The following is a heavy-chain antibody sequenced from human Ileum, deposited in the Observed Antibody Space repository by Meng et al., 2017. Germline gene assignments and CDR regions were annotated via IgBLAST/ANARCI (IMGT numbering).Heavy chain of an antibody. CDR2: ISQESGRT. CDR3: VRNEGYSLGD. Sequence: QGQAQGVGPGLVKPSGNLSLTCAVAGDSISSRDWWSWVCQPPGKGLEWIGEISQESGRTNYNPSLKSRVTISLDKSKNQFSLNLNSVTAADTAVYYCVRNEGYSLGDWGQGTLVTVSS. V-gene: IGHV4-4*02. CDR1: GDSISSRDW. D-gene: IGHD2-21*01. J-gene: IGHJ4*02.